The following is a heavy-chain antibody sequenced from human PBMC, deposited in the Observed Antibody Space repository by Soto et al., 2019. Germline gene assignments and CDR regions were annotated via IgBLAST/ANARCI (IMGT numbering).Heavy chain of an antibody. CDR1: GGSISSGGYY. CDR2: IYYSGST. J-gene: IGHJ6*03. CDR3: ARQAGYYKRRIADYYYYMDV. Sequence: PSETLSLTCTVSGGSISSGGYYWSWIRQHPGKGLEWIGYIYYSGSTYYNPSLKSRVTISVDTSKNQFSLKLSSVTAADTAVYYCARQAGYYKRRIADYYYYMDVWGKGTTVTVSS. V-gene: IGHV4-31*03. D-gene: IGHD3-9*01.